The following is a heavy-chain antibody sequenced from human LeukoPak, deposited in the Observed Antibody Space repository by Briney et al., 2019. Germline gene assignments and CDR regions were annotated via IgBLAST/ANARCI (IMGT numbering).Heavy chain of an antibody. J-gene: IGHJ6*02. CDR2: ISDSGGRT. CDR3: AKGTLRGSSNWYHHGMDV. D-gene: IGHD6-13*01. CDR1: GFTFSSYG. Sequence: GGSLRLSCAASGFTFSSYGMHWVRQAPGKGLEWVSGISDSGGRTYNADSVKGRFTISRDNSKNTLYLQMNSLRVEDTAVYYCAKGTLRGSSNWYHHGMDVWGQGTTVTVSS. V-gene: IGHV3-23*01.